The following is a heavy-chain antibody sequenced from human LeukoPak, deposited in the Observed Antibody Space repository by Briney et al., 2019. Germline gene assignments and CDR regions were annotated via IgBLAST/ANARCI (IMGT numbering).Heavy chain of an antibody. CDR3: ATHSPEWRYSGYYNYYIDV. Sequence: SVKVSCKTSGGTFSSYAISWVRQAPGQGLEWMGGIIPIFGTANYAQKFQGRVTITADESTSTAYMELSSLRSEDTAVYYCATHSPEWRYSGYYNYYIDVWGKGTTVTVSS. V-gene: IGHV1-69*13. CDR2: IIPIFGTA. J-gene: IGHJ6*03. CDR1: GGTFSSYA. D-gene: IGHD5-12*01.